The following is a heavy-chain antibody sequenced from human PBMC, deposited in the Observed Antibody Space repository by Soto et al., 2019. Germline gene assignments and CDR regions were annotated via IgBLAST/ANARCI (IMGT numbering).Heavy chain of an antibody. CDR1: GFTFSSYG. CDR3: ARDGATNTSPGMGYFDL. J-gene: IGHJ2*01. CDR2: IWYDGSNK. V-gene: IGHV3-33*01. D-gene: IGHD3-10*01. Sequence: QVQLVESGGGVVQPGRSLRLSCAASGFTFSSYGMHWVRQAPGKGLEWVAVIWYDGSNKYYADSVKGRFTISRDNSKNTLYLQMNSLRAEDTAVYYCARDGATNTSPGMGYFDLWGRGTLVTVSS.